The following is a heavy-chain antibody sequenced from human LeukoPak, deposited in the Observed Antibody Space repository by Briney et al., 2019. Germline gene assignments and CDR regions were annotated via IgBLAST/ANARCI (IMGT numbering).Heavy chain of an antibody. Sequence: ASVKVSCKASGYTFTSYYMHWVRQAPGQGLEWMGIINPSGGSTSYAQKFQGRVTMTRDTSTSTVYMELSSLRSEDTAVYYCAREEYYSSTSCYSDLAYYYGMDVWGQGTTVTVSS. J-gene: IGHJ6*02. CDR2: INPSGGST. CDR1: GYTFTSYY. CDR3: AREEYYSSTSCYSDLAYYYGMDV. V-gene: IGHV1-46*01. D-gene: IGHD2-2*01.